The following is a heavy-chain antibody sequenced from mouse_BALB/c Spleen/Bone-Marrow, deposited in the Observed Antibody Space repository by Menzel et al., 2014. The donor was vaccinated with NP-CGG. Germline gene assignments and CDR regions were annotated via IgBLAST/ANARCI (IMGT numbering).Heavy chain of an antibody. CDR3: AKGHYGSSPFAY. CDR1: GFSLTNYG. V-gene: IGHV2-5-1*01. D-gene: IGHD1-1*01. J-gene: IGHJ3*01. CDR2: IWRGGTT. Sequence: VQLQQSGPSLVQPSQGLSITCTVSGFSLTNYGIYWVRQSPGKGLEWLGVIWRGGTTDYNAAFMSRLSITKDNSKSQVFFKMNSLQADDTAIYYCAKGHYGSSPFAYWGQGTLVTVSA.